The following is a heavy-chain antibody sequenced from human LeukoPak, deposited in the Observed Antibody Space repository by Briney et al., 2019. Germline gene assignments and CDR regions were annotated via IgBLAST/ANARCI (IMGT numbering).Heavy chain of an antibody. D-gene: IGHD5-12*01. J-gene: IGHJ3*02. Sequence: WINPNSGGTNYAQKFQGWVTMTRDTSVSTAYMELSRLRSDDTAVYYCARGREGGYYDAFDIWGQGTMVTVSS. CDR3: ARGREGGYYDAFDI. CDR2: INPNSGGT. V-gene: IGHV1-2*04.